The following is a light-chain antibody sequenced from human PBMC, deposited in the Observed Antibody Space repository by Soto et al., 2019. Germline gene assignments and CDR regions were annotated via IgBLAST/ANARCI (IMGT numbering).Light chain of an antibody. V-gene: IGKV3-15*01. CDR2: GAS. J-gene: IGKJ4*01. Sequence: EIVMTQSPATLSVSPGERATLSCRASQSVSSNLAWYQQKPGQAPRLLIYGASTRATGIPARFSGSGSGTEFTLTISSLQSEDFAVYYCKQYNNWPPLTFCGGTKVEIK. CDR1: QSVSSN. CDR3: KQYNNWPPLT.